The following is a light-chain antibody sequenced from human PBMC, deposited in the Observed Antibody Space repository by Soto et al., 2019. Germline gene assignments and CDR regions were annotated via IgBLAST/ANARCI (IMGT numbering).Light chain of an antibody. J-gene: IGKJ3*01. CDR1: QSISSY. V-gene: IGKV1-39*01. CDR3: QQSYS. CDR2: AAS. Sequence: DIQMTQSPSSLSASVGDRVTITCRASQSISSYLNWYQQKPGKAPKLLIYAASSLQSGVPSRFSGSGSGTDFTLPISSLQPEEFATYYCQQSYSFGPGTKVDIK.